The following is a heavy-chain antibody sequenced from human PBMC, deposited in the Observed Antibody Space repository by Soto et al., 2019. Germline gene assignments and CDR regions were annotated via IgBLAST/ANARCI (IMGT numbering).Heavy chain of an antibody. CDR3: SRDVVVGAKALNY. D-gene: IGHD2-15*01. V-gene: IGHV3-7*01. Sequence: GSLRLSCAASGFTFSNYWMTWVRQAPGKGLEWVANIKEDGSEKHYVDSVKGRFTISRDNAKNSLYLQMNSLRVEDTAVYFCSRDVVVGAKALNYWGQGALVTVS. CDR1: GFTFSNYW. CDR2: IKEDGSEK. J-gene: IGHJ4*02.